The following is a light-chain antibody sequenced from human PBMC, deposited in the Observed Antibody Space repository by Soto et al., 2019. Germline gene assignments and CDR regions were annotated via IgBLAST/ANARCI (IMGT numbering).Light chain of an antibody. CDR1: QSVSSN. Sequence: EMVMTQSPATLSVSPGERATLSCRASQSVSSNLAWYQQKPGQAPRLLIYGASTRATGVPARFSGSGSGTEFTLTISSLQSEYFAVYHCQHYNRSPRTFRKGTK. CDR3: QHYNRSPRT. CDR2: GAS. J-gene: IGKJ1*01. V-gene: IGKV3-15*01.